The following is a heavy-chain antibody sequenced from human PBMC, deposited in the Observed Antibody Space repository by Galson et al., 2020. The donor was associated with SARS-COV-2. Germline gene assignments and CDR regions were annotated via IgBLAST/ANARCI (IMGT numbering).Heavy chain of an antibody. CDR1: GFTFQNFA. D-gene: IGHD3-10*01. CDR2: ISYEGSKT. J-gene: IGHJ4*02. Sequence: GGSLRLSCAASGFTFQNFAMHWVRQAPGKGLEWIAVISYEGSKTLYADSLQGRFTISRDNAETTLYLQMNSLTSDDTAMYYCARGGFFWFWEGRSHFAHWGRGTLVTVSS. V-gene: IGHV3-30*14. CDR3: ARGGFFWFWEGRSHFAH.